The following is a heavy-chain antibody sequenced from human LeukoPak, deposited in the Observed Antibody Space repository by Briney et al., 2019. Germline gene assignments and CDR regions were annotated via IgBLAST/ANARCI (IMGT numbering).Heavy chain of an antibody. CDR1: GYSISSGYY. V-gene: IGHV4-38-2*02. Sequence: SETLSLTCTVSGYSISSGYYWGWIRQPPGKGLEWIGSIYHSGSTYYNPSLKSRVTISVDTSKNQFSLKLSSVTAADTAVYYCARVAYYDSSGYADYWGQGTLVTVSS. D-gene: IGHD3-22*01. J-gene: IGHJ4*02. CDR3: ARVAYYDSSGYADY. CDR2: IYHSGST.